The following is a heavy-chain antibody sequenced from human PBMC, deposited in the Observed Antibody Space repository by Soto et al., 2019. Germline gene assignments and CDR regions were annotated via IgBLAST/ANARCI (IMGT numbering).Heavy chain of an antibody. J-gene: IGHJ4*02. CDR1: GFTFSSSA. CDR3: AKHGGSGYYYTAFDY. V-gene: IGHV3-23*01. D-gene: IGHD3-22*01. CDR2: ISGGGGST. Sequence: EVQLLESGGVLVQPGGSLTLSCAASGFTFSSSAMSWVRQAPGKGLEWVSSISGGGGSTYYADSVEGRFTTSRDSSKNTLFLQMNSLRAEDTAVYYCAKHGGSGYYYTAFDYWGQGTLFTVSS.